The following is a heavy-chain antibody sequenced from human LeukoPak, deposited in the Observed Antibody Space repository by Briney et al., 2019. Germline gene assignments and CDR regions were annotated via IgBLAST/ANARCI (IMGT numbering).Heavy chain of an antibody. D-gene: IGHD5-18*01. CDR1: GFTFSSYS. J-gene: IGHJ4*02. Sequence: PGGSLRLSCAVSGFTFSSYSMNWVRQAPGKGLEWVSSIGSSSSYIYYADSVKGRFTISRDNAKNSLHLQMNSLSPKDTAVYYCASSTKHTAMVDYWGQGTLVTVSS. CDR3: ASSTKHTAMVDY. V-gene: IGHV3-21*01. CDR2: IGSSSSYI.